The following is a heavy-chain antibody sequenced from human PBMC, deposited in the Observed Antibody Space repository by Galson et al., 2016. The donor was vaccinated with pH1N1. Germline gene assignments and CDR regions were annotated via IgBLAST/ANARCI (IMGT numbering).Heavy chain of an antibody. CDR2: TYSGGTT. CDR3: ARDKRRYFDY. Sequence: SLRLSCAASGFPFSTYWMHWVRQAPGKGLEWVSLTYSGGTTDYAAPVKGRFTISRDSAENTLYLQMNNLRPEDTAIYYCARDKRRYFDYWGQGTLVTVSS. CDR1: GFPFSTYW. J-gene: IGHJ4*02. V-gene: IGHV3-53*01.